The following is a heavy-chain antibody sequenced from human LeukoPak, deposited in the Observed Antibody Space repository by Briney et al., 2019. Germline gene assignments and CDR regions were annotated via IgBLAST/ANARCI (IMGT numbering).Heavy chain of an antibody. J-gene: IGHJ3*02. CDR2: INPNSGGT. V-gene: IGHV1-2*06. D-gene: IGHD6-6*01. CDR1: GYTFTGYY. CDR3: ARDPEGSSDAFDI. Sequence: ASVKVSCKASGYTFTGYYMHWVRQAPGQGLVWMGRINPNSGGTNYAQKFQGRVTMTRDTSISTAYMELSRLRSDDTAVYYCARDPEGSSDAFDIWGQGTMVTVSS.